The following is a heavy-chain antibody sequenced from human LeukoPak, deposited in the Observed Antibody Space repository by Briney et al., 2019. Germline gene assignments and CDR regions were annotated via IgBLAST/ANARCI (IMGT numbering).Heavy chain of an antibody. CDR3: ARGPRGLGMAGTFDY. CDR1: GGSFSEYD. Sequence: SETLSLTCAVYGGSFSEYDWSWIRQAPGKGLEWIAEINQSGSTNYNPSLKSRVTISVDTSKTQFSLKLSSVTAADTAVYYCARGPRGLGMAGTFDYWGQGTLVTVSS. J-gene: IGHJ4*02. CDR2: INQSGST. D-gene: IGHD6-19*01. V-gene: IGHV4-34*01.